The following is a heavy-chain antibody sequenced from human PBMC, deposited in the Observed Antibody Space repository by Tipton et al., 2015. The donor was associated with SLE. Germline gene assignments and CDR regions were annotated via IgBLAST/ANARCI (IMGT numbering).Heavy chain of an antibody. J-gene: IGHJ2*01. V-gene: IGHV4-39*01. CDR3: ARNLGPEWMATKRGYFDL. CDR2: MYYSGNT. Sequence: TLSPTCTVSGVSISSRTYYWGWIRQPPGQGLEWIGSMYYSGNTYYNPSLKTRVTISVDTSKNQFSLKLSSVTAADTAVDYCARNLGPEWMATKRGYFDLWGRGTLVSVSS. D-gene: IGHD5-24*01. CDR1: GVSISSRTYY.